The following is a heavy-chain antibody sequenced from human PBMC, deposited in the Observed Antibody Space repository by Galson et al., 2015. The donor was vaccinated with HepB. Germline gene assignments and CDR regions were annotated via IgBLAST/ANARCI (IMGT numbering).Heavy chain of an antibody. Sequence: SVKVSCKASGYSFTSFYTHWLRQAPGQGPEWLGLTSPNTGETEYGPRWEGRLILNSDTSTNTAYMELRSLRFDDTAVYYCARGGTSSPFGLWGQGTLVIVSS. CDR2: TSPNTGET. CDR1: GYSFTSFY. CDR3: ARGGTSSPFGL. D-gene: IGHD3/OR15-3a*01. V-gene: IGHV1-46*04. J-gene: IGHJ4*02.